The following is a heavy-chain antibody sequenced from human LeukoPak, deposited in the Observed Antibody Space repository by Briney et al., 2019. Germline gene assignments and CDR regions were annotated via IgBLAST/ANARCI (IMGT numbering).Heavy chain of an antibody. CDR2: ISYDGSSK. D-gene: IGHD3-16*01. CDR1: GXTFSGYT. CDR3: AREPPGGGFDY. Sequence: GGSLRLSCAGSGXTFSGYTIHWVRQAPGKGLEWVAVISYDGSSKYYADSVKGRFTISRDNSKNTLYLQMNSLRAEDTAVYCCAREPPGGGFDYWGQGTLVTVSP. V-gene: IGHV3-30-3*01. J-gene: IGHJ4*02.